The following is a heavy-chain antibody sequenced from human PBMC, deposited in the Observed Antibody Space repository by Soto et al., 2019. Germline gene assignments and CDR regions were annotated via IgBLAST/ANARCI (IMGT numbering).Heavy chain of an antibody. J-gene: IGHJ4*02. V-gene: IGHV3-9*01. CDR1: GFTFDDYA. D-gene: IGHD6-13*01. Sequence: PGGSLRLSCAASGFTFDDYAMHWVRQAPGKGLEWVSGISWNSGSIGYADSVKDRFTISRDSAKNSLYLQMNSLRAEDTALYYCAKDIGHSSSWYFDYWGQGTLVTVSS. CDR3: AKDIGHSSSWYFDY. CDR2: ISWNSGSI.